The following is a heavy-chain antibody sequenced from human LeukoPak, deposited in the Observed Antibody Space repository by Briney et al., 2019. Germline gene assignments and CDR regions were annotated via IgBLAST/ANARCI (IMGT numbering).Heavy chain of an antibody. CDR3: ARSGPHGGWYYFDY. V-gene: IGHV4-31*03. CDR1: GDTISSGGYY. Sequence: SQTLSLTCTVSGDTISSGGYYWSWIRHHPGKGLEWIGYTYYGGSTYYTPTLESRVSISIDTSAYQFSLKLSSVTAADTAVYYCARSGPHGGWYYFDYWGQGTLVTVSS. CDR2: TYYGGST. D-gene: IGHD6-19*01. J-gene: IGHJ4*02.